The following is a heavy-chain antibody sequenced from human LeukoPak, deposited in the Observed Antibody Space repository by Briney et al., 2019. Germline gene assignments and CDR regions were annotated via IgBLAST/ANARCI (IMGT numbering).Heavy chain of an antibody. J-gene: IGHJ6*03. D-gene: IGHD1-1*01. Sequence: ASVKVSCKASGYTFTGYYMHWVRQATGQGLEWMGWMNPNSGNTGYAQKFQGRVTITRNTSISTAYMELSSLRSEDTAVYYCARALQGEDYYYYMDVWGKGTTVTVSS. CDR1: GYTFTGYY. V-gene: IGHV1-8*03. CDR3: ARALQGEDYYYYMDV. CDR2: MNPNSGNT.